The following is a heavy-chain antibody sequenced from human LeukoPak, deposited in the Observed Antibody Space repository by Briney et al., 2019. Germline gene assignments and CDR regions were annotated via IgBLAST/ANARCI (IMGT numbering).Heavy chain of an antibody. D-gene: IGHD1-26*01. CDR1: GFTFSSSA. V-gene: IGHV3-23*01. Sequence: GGSLRLSCAASGFTFSSSAMSWVRQAPGKGLEWVSSITGSGRGDSTNYADSVKGRFTISRDNSKNTLYLQMNSLRAEDTAVYYCAKGYSGSYNYYYYMDVRGKGTTVTVSS. CDR2: ITGSGRGDST. CDR3: AKGYSGSYNYYYYMDV. J-gene: IGHJ6*03.